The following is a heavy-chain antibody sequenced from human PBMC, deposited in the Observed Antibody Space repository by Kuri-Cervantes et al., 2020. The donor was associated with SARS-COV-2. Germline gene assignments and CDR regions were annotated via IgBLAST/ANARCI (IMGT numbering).Heavy chain of an antibody. J-gene: IGHJ4*02. Sequence: GGSLRLSCAASGFTFSSYWMSWVRQAPGKGLEWVANIKQDGSEKYYVDSVKGRFTISRDNVKNSLYLQMNSLRAEDTAVYYCARDPDYYDSSGYYGGFDYWGQGTLVTVSS. CDR3: ARDPDYYDSSGYYGGFDY. V-gene: IGHV3-7*01. CDR1: GFTFSSYW. CDR2: IKQDGSEK. D-gene: IGHD3-22*01.